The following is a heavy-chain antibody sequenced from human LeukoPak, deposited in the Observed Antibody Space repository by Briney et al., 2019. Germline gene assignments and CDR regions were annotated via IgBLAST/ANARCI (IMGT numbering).Heavy chain of an antibody. Sequence: GGSLRLSCAASGFTFSSYIMNWVRQAPGKGLEWVSSISGGGDYTYSEDSVKGRFTISRDNAKDSLYLQLNSLRAEDTAVYYCARDLMAVAGTGFDYWGQGTLVTVSS. CDR1: GFTFSSYI. J-gene: IGHJ4*02. CDR3: ARDLMAVAGTGFDY. V-gene: IGHV3-21*01. D-gene: IGHD6-19*01. CDR2: ISGGGDYT.